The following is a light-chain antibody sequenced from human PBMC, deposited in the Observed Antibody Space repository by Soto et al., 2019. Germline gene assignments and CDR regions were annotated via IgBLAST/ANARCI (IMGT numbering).Light chain of an antibody. V-gene: IGLV2-14*01. CDR2: EVS. CDR3: ASHTTILTWV. CDR1: SSDIGAYNH. Sequence: QSALTQAASASGSPGQSITISCTGTSSDIGAYNHVSWYQQHPGKAPKVLIYEVSDRPSGISNRFSGSKSGNTASLTISGLQAEDEADYYCASHTTILTWVFGGGTKLTVL. J-gene: IGLJ3*02.